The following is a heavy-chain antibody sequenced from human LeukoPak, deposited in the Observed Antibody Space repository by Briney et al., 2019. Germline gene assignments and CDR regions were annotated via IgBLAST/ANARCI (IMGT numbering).Heavy chain of an antibody. CDR2: IYPGDSDT. CDR1: GYSFTNYW. J-gene: IGHJ5*02. V-gene: IGHV5-51*01. Sequence: GESLKISCKGSGYSFTNYWIAWVRQMPGKGLEWMGMIYPGDSDTRYSPSFQGQVTFSADKSISTAYLQWSSLKASDTAIYYRPSHKRRRDMVVQPVAISHWFDPRGQGTLVTVSS. CDR3: PSHKRRRDMVVQPVAISHWFDP. D-gene: IGHD2-2*02.